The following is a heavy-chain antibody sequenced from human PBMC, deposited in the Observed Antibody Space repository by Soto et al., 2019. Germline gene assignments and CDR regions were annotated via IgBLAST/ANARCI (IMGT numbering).Heavy chain of an antibody. CDR1: GYTFTSYG. D-gene: IGHD1-26*01. CDR2: ISAYNGNT. V-gene: IGHV1-18*01. CDR3: AREGEVVGVTEGYYYYGMDV. Sequence: QVQLVQSGAEVKKPGASVKVSCKASGYTFTSYGISWVRQAPGQGLEWMGWISAYNGNTNYAQKLQGRVTMTTDTSTSTAYMELRSLRSDDTAVYYCAREGEVVGVTEGYYYYGMDVWGQGTTVTVSS. J-gene: IGHJ6*02.